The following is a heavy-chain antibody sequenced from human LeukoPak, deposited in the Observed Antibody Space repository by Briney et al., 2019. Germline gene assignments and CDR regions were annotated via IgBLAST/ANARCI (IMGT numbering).Heavy chain of an antibody. J-gene: IGHJ4*02. CDR1: GGSFSGYY. CDR2: INHSGST. V-gene: IGHV4-34*01. D-gene: IGHD1-7*01. Sequence: SETLSLTCAVYGGSFSGYYWSWIRQPPGKGLEWIGEINHSGSTNYNPSLRSRVTISVDTSKNQFSLNLSSVTAADTAVYYCARDGTGTLFDYWGQGTLVTVSS. CDR3: ARDGTGTLFDY.